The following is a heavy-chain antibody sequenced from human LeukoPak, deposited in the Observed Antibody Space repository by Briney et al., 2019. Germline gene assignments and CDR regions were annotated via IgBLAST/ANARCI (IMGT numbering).Heavy chain of an antibody. Sequence: GGSLRLSCAASGFTFSSYGMHWVRQAPGKGLEWVAFIRYDGSNKYYADSVKGRFTISRDNSKNTLYLQMNSLRAEDTAAYYCAKDSRGPYDILTGSYYYMDVWGKGTTVTISS. V-gene: IGHV3-30*02. CDR3: AKDSRGPYDILTGSYYYMDV. D-gene: IGHD3-9*01. CDR1: GFTFSSYG. J-gene: IGHJ6*03. CDR2: IRYDGSNK.